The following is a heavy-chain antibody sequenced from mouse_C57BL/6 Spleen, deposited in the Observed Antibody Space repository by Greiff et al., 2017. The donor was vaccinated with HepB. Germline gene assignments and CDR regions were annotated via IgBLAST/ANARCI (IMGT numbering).Heavy chain of an antibody. V-gene: IGHV1-50*01. D-gene: IGHD1-1*01. CDR1: GYTFTSYW. CDR3: ARSYYYGSSPLLSMDY. J-gene: IGHJ4*01. Sequence: QVQLQQPGAELVKPGASVKLSCKASGYTFTSYWMQWVKQRPGQGLEWIGEIDPSDSYTNYNQKFKGKATLTVDTSSSTAYMQLSSLTSEDSAVYYCARSYYYGSSPLLSMDYWGQGTSVTVSS. CDR2: IDPSDSYT.